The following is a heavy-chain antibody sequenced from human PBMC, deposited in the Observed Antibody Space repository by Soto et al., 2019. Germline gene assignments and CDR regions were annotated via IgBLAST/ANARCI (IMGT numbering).Heavy chain of an antibody. CDR3: AREGGSGYSYGFYYYYGMDV. Sequence: GGSLRLSCAASGFTFSSYWMSWVRQAPGKGLEWVANIKQDGSEKYYVDSVKGRFTISRDNAKNSLYLQMNSLGAEDTAVYYCAREGGSGYSYGFYYYYGMDVWGQGTTVTVSS. CDR1: GFTFSSYW. D-gene: IGHD5-18*01. J-gene: IGHJ6*02. CDR2: IKQDGSEK. V-gene: IGHV3-7*05.